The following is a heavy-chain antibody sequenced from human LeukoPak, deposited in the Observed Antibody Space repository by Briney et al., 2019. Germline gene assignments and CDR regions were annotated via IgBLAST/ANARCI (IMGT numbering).Heavy chain of an antibody. D-gene: IGHD3-3*01. CDR2: IYYSGST. V-gene: IGHV4-59*01. J-gene: IGHJ5*02. Sequence: SETLSLTCTASGGSISSYYWSWIRQPPGKGLEWIGYIYYSGSTNYNPSLKSRVTISVDTSKNQFSLKLSSVTAADTAVYYCARETTIFGVVAGFDPWGQGTLVTVSS. CDR3: ARETTIFGVVAGFDP. CDR1: GGSISSYY.